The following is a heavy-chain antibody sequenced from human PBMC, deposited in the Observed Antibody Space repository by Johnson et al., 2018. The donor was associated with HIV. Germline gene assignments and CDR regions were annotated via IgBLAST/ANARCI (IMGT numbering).Heavy chain of an antibody. J-gene: IGHJ3*02. CDR3: AKGPCDLPHAFNI. CDR2: ISYDGINK. D-gene: IGHD2-21*01. CDR1: GFTFSSYA. Sequence: QVQLVESGGGVVQPGRSLRLSCAASGFTFSSYAMHWVRQAPGKGLEWVAVISYDGINKYYADSVKGRFTISRDNSKNTLYLQMNSLRDEDTAVYYCAKGPCDLPHAFNIWGRGTMVIVSS. V-gene: IGHV3-30*04.